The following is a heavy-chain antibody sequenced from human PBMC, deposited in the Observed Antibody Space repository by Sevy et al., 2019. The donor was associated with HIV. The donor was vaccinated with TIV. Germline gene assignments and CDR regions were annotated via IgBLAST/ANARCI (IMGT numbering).Heavy chain of an antibody. CDR3: ARDGRGYHDSSGYYDI. V-gene: IGHV3-20*04. CDR1: GFTFDDYG. J-gene: IGHJ3*02. CDR2: IIWNGGST. Sequence: GGSLRLSCAASGFTFDDYGMSWVRQAPGKGLEWVSGIIWNGGSTGYSDSVKGRFTISRDNAKNSLYLQMNSLRAEDTALYYCARDGRGYHDSSGYYDIWGHGTMVTVSS. D-gene: IGHD3-22*01.